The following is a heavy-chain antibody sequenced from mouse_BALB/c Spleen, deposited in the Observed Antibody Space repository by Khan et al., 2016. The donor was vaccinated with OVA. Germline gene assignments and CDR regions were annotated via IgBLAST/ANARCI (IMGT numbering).Heavy chain of an antibody. CDR1: GYTFTDFY. Sequence: QVQLQQSGTDLARPGASVKVSCKASGYTFTDFYITWVKQRTGQGLEWLGEIYPGSGHTYYNEPFNNKASLTADKSSDTAYMQLSSLTSEDSAVYFCARMDTTSRDYWGQGTTLTVSS. CDR2: IYPGSGHT. J-gene: IGHJ2*01. CDR3: ARMDTTSRDY. D-gene: IGHD2-3*01. V-gene: IGHV1-77*01.